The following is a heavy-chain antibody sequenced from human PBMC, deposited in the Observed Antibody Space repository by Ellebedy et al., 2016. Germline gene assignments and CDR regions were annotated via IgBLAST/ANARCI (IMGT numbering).Heavy chain of an antibody. Sequence: GGSLRLSXTASGFTVSSKYMSWVRQPPGKGLEWVSVIYSAGSTFYADSVKGRFTISRDNSKNTLYLHMNNLRVDDTAIYYCRYGHYSNVWGQGTLVTVS. CDR1: GFTVSSKY. CDR3: RYGHYSNV. D-gene: IGHD5-18*01. V-gene: IGHV3-53*01. CDR2: IYSAGST. J-gene: IGHJ4*02.